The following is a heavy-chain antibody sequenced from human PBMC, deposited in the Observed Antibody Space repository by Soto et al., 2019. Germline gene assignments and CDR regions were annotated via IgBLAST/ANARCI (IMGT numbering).Heavy chain of an antibody. V-gene: IGHV3-23*01. D-gene: IGHD6-13*01. J-gene: IGHJ4*02. CDR3: ARGSSGYISSWYYFDY. CDR2: ISGIGGST. Sequence: GGSLRLSSAASGFTFTDYALSWVRQAPGKGLEWVATISGIGGSTYLADSVKGRLSISRDNSKNTVSLLMNSLRAEDTAVYFCARGSSGYISSWYYFDYWGRGTPVTVSS. CDR1: GFTFTDYA.